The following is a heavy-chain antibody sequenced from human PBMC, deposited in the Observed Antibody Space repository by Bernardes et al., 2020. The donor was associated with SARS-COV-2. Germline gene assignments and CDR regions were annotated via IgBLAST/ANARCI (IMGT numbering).Heavy chain of an antibody. D-gene: IGHD5-18*01. Sequence: GGSLRLSCAASGFTFSSYWTHWVRQAPGKGLVWVSRINSDGSSTSYADSVKGRFTISRDNAKNTLYLQMNSLRAEDTAVYYCARGGRGYSYGLFDYWGQGTLVTVSS. CDR3: ARGGRGYSYGLFDY. CDR2: INSDGSST. CDR1: GFTFSSYW. J-gene: IGHJ4*02. V-gene: IGHV3-74*01.